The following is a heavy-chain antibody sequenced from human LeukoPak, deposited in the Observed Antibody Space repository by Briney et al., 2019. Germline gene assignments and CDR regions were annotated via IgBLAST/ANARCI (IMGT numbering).Heavy chain of an antibody. Sequence: GGSLRLTCVASGFSFSYYYMAWIRQAPGKGLEWLIYITNSDSGSVLSSADCVKGRFSFSRDDAKNSLYLQMNSLRVEDTAVYFCARARGVVGSGYYYFDYWGQGTLVTVSS. J-gene: IGHJ4*02. CDR1: GFSFSYYY. D-gene: IGHD3-3*01. CDR3: ARARGVVGSGYYYFDY. CDR2: ITNSDSGSVL. V-gene: IGHV3-11*01.